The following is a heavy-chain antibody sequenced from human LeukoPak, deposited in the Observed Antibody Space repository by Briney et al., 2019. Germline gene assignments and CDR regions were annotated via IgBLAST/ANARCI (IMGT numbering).Heavy chain of an antibody. CDR1: GGSISSSSYY. D-gene: IGHD3-22*01. Sequence: SETLSLTCTVSGGSISSSSYYWGWIRQPPGKGLEWIGSIYYSGSTYYNPSLKSRVTISVDTSKNQFSLKLSSVTAADTAVYYCARAVYYYDSSGYYHGWYFDYWGQGTLVTVSS. CDR3: ARAVYYYDSSGYYHGWYFDY. CDR2: IYYSGST. J-gene: IGHJ4*02. V-gene: IGHV4-39*07.